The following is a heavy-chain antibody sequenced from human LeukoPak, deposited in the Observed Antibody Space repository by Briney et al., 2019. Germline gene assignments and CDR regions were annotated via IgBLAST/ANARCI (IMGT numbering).Heavy chain of an antibody. V-gene: IGHV1-2*02. Sequence: ASVKVSCKASGYAFTGYCMHWVRQAPGQGLEWMGWINPNSGGTNYAQKFQGRVTMTRDTSISTAYMELSRLRSDDTAVYYCAKVEYYDILTGYIQPFDYWGQGTLVTVSS. CDR2: INPNSGGT. CDR1: GYAFTGYC. J-gene: IGHJ4*02. D-gene: IGHD3-9*01. CDR3: AKVEYYDILTGYIQPFDY.